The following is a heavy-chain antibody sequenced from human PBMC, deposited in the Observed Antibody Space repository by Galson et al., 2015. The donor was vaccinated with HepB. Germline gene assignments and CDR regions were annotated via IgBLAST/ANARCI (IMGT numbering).Heavy chain of an antibody. CDR3: ARLGSTAMVHY. Sequence: SCKASGGTFSSYTISWVRQAPGQGLEWMGRIIPILGIANYAQKFQGRVTVTADKSTSTAYMELSSLRSEDTAVYYCARLGSTAMVHYWGQGTLVTVSS. CDR2: IIPILGIA. V-gene: IGHV1-69*02. J-gene: IGHJ4*02. CDR1: GGTFSSYT. D-gene: IGHD5-18*01.